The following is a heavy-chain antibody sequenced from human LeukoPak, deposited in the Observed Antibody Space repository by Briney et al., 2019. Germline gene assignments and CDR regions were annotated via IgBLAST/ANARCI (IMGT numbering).Heavy chain of an antibody. CDR3: AKDGPDGYNYQRAFDY. D-gene: IGHD5-24*01. CDR1: GFTFSSYA. J-gene: IGHJ4*02. Sequence: GGSLRLSCAASGFTFSSYAMSWVRQAPGKGLEWVSGISGSGDSTYYADSVKGRFTISRDNSKNTVYLQMNSLRAEDTAVYYCAKDGPDGYNYQRAFDYWGQGTLVTVSS. V-gene: IGHV3-23*01. CDR2: ISGSGDST.